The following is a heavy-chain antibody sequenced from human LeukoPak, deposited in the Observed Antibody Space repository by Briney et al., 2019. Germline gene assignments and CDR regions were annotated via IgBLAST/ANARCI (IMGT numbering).Heavy chain of an antibody. V-gene: IGHV3-23*01. CDR3: AKQALWFGELLPADV. J-gene: IGHJ6*02. D-gene: IGHD3-10*01. CDR2: ISGSGGSA. CDR1: GFTFSNYA. Sequence: GGSLRLSCAASGFTFSNYAMTWVRQAPGKGLEWVSAISGSGGSAYYADSVKGRFTISRDNSKNTLYLQMNSLRAEDTAVYYCAKQALWFGELLPADVWGQGTTVTVSS.